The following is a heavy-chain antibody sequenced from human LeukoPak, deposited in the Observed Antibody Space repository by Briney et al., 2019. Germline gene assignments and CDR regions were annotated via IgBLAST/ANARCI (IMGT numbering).Heavy chain of an antibody. D-gene: IGHD3-22*01. CDR1: GFIFNSYG. V-gene: IGHV3-30*02. Sequence: GGSLRLSCAASGFIFNSYGMHWVRQAPGKGLEWVAFIRYDGSNKYYADSVKGRFTISRDNSKNTLYLQMNSLRVEDTAVYYCASLPYYYDSSGSYYFDYWGQGTLVTVSS. J-gene: IGHJ4*02. CDR3: ASLPYYYDSSGSYYFDY. CDR2: IRYDGSNK.